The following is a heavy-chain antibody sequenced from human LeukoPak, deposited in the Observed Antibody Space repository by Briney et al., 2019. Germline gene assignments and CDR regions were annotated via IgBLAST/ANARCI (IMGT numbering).Heavy chain of an antibody. CDR3: ARVPPGSSSSYY. CDR1: GFTFSSYE. CDR2: ISSSGSTI. V-gene: IGHV3-48*03. J-gene: IGHJ4*02. Sequence: GGSLRLSCAASGFTFSSYEMNWLRQAPGKGLEWVSYISSSGSTIYYADSVKGRFTVSRDDAKNSLYLQMNSLRAEDTAVYYCARVPPGSSSSYYWGQGTLVTVSS. D-gene: IGHD6-6*01.